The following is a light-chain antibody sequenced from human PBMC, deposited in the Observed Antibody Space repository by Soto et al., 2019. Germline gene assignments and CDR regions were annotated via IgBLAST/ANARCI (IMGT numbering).Light chain of an antibody. CDR2: GAS. Sequence: EIVLTQSPGTLSLSPGERATLSCRASQSVSSSYLAWYQQKAGQAPRLLIYGASSRATGIPGRFSGSGSGTDYPLTISRLEPEDFAVYYCQQYGSSPLTFGGGTKVEIK. V-gene: IGKV3-20*01. CDR3: QQYGSSPLT. CDR1: QSVSSSY. J-gene: IGKJ4*01.